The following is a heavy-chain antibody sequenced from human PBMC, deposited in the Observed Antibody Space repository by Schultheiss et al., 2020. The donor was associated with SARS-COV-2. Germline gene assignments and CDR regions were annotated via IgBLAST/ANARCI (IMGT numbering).Heavy chain of an antibody. V-gene: IGHV3-33*01. CDR1: GFTFSSYG. Sequence: GGSLRLSCAASGFTFSSYGMHWVRQAPGKGLEWVAVIWSDGSNKYYADSVKGRFTISRDNSENTLYLQMNSLRAEDTAVYFCARPSGVSIPHNSYYYYYGMDVWGQGTTVTVSS. D-gene: IGHD2-21*01. J-gene: IGHJ6*02. CDR2: IWSDGSNK. CDR3: ARPSGVSIPHNSYYYYYGMDV.